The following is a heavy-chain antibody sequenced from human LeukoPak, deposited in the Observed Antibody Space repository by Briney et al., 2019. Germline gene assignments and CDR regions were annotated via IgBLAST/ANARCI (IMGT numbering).Heavy chain of an antibody. D-gene: IGHD3-22*01. CDR3: ARVGYDSSGYYYYYMDV. CDR1: VDFISRYY. V-gene: IGHV4-59*07. Sequence: SDTLSLPCTVSVDFISRYYWSWLRQPPGKGLEWLGYIYYSESTNYNPSLKSRVTISVDTSKNQFSLKLSSVTAADTAVYYCARVGYDSSGYYYYYMDVWGKGTTVTVSS. J-gene: IGHJ6*03. CDR2: IYYSEST.